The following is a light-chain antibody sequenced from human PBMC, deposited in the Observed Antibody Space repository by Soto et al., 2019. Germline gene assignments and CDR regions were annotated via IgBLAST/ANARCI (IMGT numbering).Light chain of an antibody. J-gene: IGKJ1*01. V-gene: IGKV3-20*01. CDR2: GAS. CDR3: HQYGNSPWT. CDR1: QTGFSTY. Sequence: EIVLTQSPGTLSLSPGERATLSCRASQTGFSTYLAWFQQKPGQAPRLLIYGASSRAAGIPDRFSGSGSGTDFTLNINRLEPEDFSVYYCHQYGNSPWTLGQGTKVEIK.